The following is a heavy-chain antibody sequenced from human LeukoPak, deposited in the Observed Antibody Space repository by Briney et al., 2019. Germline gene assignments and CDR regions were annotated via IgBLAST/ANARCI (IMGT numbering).Heavy chain of an antibody. V-gene: IGHV4-59*01. CDR2: FYYSGST. D-gene: IGHD5-18*01. Sequence: PSETLSLTCTVSGGSISSYYWSWIRQPPGKGLEWVGYFYYSGSTNYNPSLKSRVTISVDTSKNQFSLKLSSVTAADTAVYYCARAGCSYGGYYFDYWGQGTLVTVSS. CDR3: ARAGCSYGGYYFDY. J-gene: IGHJ4*02. CDR1: GGSISSYY.